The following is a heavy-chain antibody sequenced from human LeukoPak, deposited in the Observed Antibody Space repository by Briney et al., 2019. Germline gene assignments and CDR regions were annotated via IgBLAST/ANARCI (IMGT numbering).Heavy chain of an antibody. CDR2: IKEDGSEE. D-gene: IGHD2-15*01. Sequence: GGSLRLSCAASGFTFSSYEMNWVRQAPGKGLEWVANIKEDGSEEFYVDSVKGRFIISRDNADNSLYLQMNSLRAEDTAAYYCARDPGCYDYWGQGTLVTVSS. CDR3: ARDPGCYDY. CDR1: GFTFSSYE. V-gene: IGHV3-7*01. J-gene: IGHJ4*02.